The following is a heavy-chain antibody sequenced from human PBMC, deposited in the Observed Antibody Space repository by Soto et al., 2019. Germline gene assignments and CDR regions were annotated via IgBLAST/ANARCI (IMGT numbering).Heavy chain of an antibody. CDR1: GGSISPYY. J-gene: IGHJ1*01. CDR2: IYYSGVT. V-gene: IGHV4-59*01. D-gene: IGHD4-17*01. Sequence: QVQLQESGPRLVKPSEILSLTCSVSGGSISPYYWNWIRQSPERGLEWIGSIYYSGVTTYHPSFKSRVTISLDTSKKQFSLNLTSVTPADTAVYFCARSHDFGGSHRQYFQHWGQGTLVSVSS. CDR3: ARSHDFGGSHRQYFQH.